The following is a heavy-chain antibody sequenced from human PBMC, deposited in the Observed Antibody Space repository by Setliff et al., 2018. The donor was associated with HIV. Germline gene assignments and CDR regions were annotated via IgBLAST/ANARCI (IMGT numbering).Heavy chain of an antibody. J-gene: IGHJ3*02. V-gene: IGHV3-7*01. CDR1: GFTFSNYW. D-gene: IGHD6-6*01. CDR3: ARGLDSWSSHVFDM. CDR2: IKQDGSEK. Sequence: GGSLRLSCAASGFTFSNYWMSWVRQAPGKGLEWVANIKQDGSEKYYVDSVKGRFTISRDNAKNSLYLQMNSLRAEDTAVYYCARGLDSWSSHVFDMWGQGTVVTVS.